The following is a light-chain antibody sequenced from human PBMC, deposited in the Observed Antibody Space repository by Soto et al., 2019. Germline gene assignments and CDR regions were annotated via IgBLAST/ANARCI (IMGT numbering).Light chain of an antibody. V-gene: IGKV3-20*01. CDR2: GAS. CDR3: QQYGRYVT. Sequence: EIVMTQSPGTLSLSPGERATLSCRANQSVTNNQLTWYQQKPDQTPKVLIYGASTRGTGIPDRFSGSGSGTDFTLTISRLEPEDFAVYYCQQYGRYVTFGGGTKVEIK. CDR1: QSVTNNQ. J-gene: IGKJ4*01.